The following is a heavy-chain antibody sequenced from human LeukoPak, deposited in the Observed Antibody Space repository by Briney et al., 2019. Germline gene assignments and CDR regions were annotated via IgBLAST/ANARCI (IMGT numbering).Heavy chain of an antibody. D-gene: IGHD1-26*01. Sequence: PGGSLRLSCAASGFTFSSYGMHWVRQAPGKGPEWVTIIRYDGSNKYYADSVKGRFTISRDNSKNTLYLQMNSLRVEDTAVYYCARGQGLGADHCFDYWGQGTLVTVSS. CDR1: GFTFSSYG. CDR3: ARGQGLGADHCFDY. J-gene: IGHJ4*02. CDR2: IRYDGSNK. V-gene: IGHV3-30*02.